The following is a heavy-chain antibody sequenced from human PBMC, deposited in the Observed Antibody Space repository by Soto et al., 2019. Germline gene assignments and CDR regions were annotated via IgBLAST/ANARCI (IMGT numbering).Heavy chain of an antibody. V-gene: IGHV3-23*01. J-gene: IGHJ4*02. CDR1: GFTFDTYP. D-gene: IGHD4-17*01. CDR2: ISGSGGST. CDR3: AKSVRAYGTGRRD. Sequence: EVQLSESGGGLVQPGGSLRLSCAASGFTFDTYPMSWVRQPPGKGLVWASGISGSGGSTYYADPVKGRFTIPRDNSKNMLYLQMNSLRVEDTAVYYCAKSVRAYGTGRRDWGQGTLVTVSS.